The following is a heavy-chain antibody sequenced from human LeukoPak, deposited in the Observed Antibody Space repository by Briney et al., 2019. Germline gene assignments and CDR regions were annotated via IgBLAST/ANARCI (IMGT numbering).Heavy chain of an antibody. CDR3: ALVSRELELH. CDR2: ISDDGDDK. V-gene: IGHV3-30*03. Sequence: GGSLRLSCAASGFTFSLYGIHWVRQAPGKGLEWVAVISDDGDDKTYGDSMKGRFTISRDNSKNTVFLQMESLRPADTAVYYCALVSRELELHWGQGTQVTVSS. J-gene: IGHJ4*02. D-gene: IGHD1-7*01. CDR1: GFTFSLYG.